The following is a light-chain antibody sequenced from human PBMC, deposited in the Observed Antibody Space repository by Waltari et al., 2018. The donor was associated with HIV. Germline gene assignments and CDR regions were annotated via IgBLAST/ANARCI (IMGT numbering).Light chain of an antibody. CDR3: QQYNNWPSTWT. CDR1: QSVLNRSNGRNS. CDR2: CAS. J-gene: IGKJ1*01. V-gene: IGKV4-1*01. Sequence: DIVMTQSPDSLAVSLGERATLNCKSSQSVLNRSNGRNSLAWYQQNPGQPPKLFIYCASTRESGVTDRFSGSGSGTDFTLTIRGMQAEDVAVYYCQQYNNWPSTWTFGQGTKVEIK.